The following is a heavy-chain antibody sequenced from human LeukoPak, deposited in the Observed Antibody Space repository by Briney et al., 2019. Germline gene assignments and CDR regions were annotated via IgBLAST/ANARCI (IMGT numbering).Heavy chain of an antibody. CDR1: GGSISSYY. V-gene: IGHV4-59*01. J-gene: IGHJ4*02. CDR3: ARDRVPYYDFWSGYSD. D-gene: IGHD3-3*01. CDR2: IYYSGST. Sequence: SETLSLTCTVSGGSISSYYWSWIRQPPGKGLEWIGYIYYSGSTNYNPSLKSRVTISVDTSKNQFSLKLSSVTAADTAVYYCARDRVPYYDFWSGYSDWGQGTLVTVSS.